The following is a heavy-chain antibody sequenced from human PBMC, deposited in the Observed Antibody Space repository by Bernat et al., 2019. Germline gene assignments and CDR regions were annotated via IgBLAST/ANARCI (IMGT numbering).Heavy chain of an antibody. CDR2: IYSGGST. CDR1: GFTVSSNY. CDR3: ARVPRGTMGRGAFDY. D-gene: IGHD3-10*01. V-gene: IGHV3-66*01. Sequence: EVQLVESGGGLVQPGGSLRLSCAASGFTVSSNYMSWVRQAPGKGLEWVSVIYSGGSTYYADSVKGRFTISRDNSKNTLYLQMNSLRAEDTAVYYCARVPRGTMGRGAFDYWGRGTLVTVSS. J-gene: IGHJ4*02.